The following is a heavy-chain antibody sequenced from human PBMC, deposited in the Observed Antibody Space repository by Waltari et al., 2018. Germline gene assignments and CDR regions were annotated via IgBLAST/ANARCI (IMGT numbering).Heavy chain of an antibody. J-gene: IGHJ1*01. Sequence: QVQLVQSGAEVKKPVASVKVSCKASGYTFTRYYMHWVRQAPGQGLEWMGIINPSGGSTRYAQKFQGRVTMTSDTYTSPVYMELSSLRSEDTAVYYCARGYSSSWYHAEYFQHWGQGTLVTVSS. V-gene: IGHV1-46*01. D-gene: IGHD6-13*01. CDR2: INPSGGST. CDR1: GYTFTRYY. CDR3: ARGYSSSWYHAEYFQH.